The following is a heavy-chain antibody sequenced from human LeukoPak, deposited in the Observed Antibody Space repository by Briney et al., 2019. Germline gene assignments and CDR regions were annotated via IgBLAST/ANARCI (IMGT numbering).Heavy chain of an antibody. V-gene: IGHV3-7*01. CDR1: GFTFSTSW. CDR3: ASGYYSGWYIPYY. J-gene: IGHJ4*02. Sequence: GGSLRLSCAASGFTFSTSWMIWVRQAPGKGLKWVANIKEDGSEKYYVDSVKGRFTISRDNAKNSLYLQMNSLRAEDTAVYYCASGYYSGWYIPYYWGQGTLVTVSS. D-gene: IGHD6-19*01. CDR2: IKEDGSEK.